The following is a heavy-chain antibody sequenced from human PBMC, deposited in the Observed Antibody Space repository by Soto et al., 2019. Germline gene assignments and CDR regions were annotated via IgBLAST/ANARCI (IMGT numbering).Heavy chain of an antibody. J-gene: IGHJ4*02. D-gene: IGHD3-9*01. CDR3: ARVGRYFAIDY. V-gene: IGHV4-30-4*01. Sequence: QVQLQESGPGLVKPSQTLSLTCTVSGGSISSGDYYWSWIRQPPGKGLEWIGYIYYSGSTYYNPALKGRVTISLDTSNNQFSLKLSSVTAADTAVYYCARVGRYFAIDYWGQGTLVTVSS. CDR2: IYYSGST. CDR1: GGSISSGDYY.